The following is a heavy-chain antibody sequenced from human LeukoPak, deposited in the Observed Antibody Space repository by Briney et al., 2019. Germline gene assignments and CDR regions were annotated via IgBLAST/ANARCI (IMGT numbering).Heavy chain of an antibody. Sequence: GGSLRLSCSASGFTFSSFAMHWVRQAPGKGLEYVAAISRNGGSTYYAYSVKGRFTISRDNSKNTLYLQMSSLRAEDTAVYLCVKDLRSDFMGELSRYLSYWGQGTLVTVSS. CDR1: GFTFSSFA. V-gene: IGHV3-64D*09. CDR3: VKDLRSDFMGELSRYLSY. D-gene: IGHD3-3*01. J-gene: IGHJ4*02. CDR2: ISRNGGST.